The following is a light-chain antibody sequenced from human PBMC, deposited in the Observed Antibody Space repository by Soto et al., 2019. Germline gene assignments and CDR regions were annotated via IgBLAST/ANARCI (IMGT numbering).Light chain of an antibody. CDR2: EAS. J-gene: IGKJ1*01. CDR3: QQRNNWPWT. Sequence: PGERATLSCRASQSINRHLAWYQQKPGQAPRLLIYEASNRATGIPARFSGSGSGTDFTLTIGSLEPEDFAVYYCQQRNNWPWTFGQGTKVDIK. V-gene: IGKV3-11*01. CDR1: QSINRH.